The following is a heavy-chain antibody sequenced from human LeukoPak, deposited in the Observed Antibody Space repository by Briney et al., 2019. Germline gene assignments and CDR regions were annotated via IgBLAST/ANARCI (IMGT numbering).Heavy chain of an antibody. V-gene: IGHV4-30-2*01. CDR1: GGSISSGGYY. Sequence: SETLSLTCTVSGGSISSGGYYWSWIRQPPGKGLEWIGYIYHSGSTYYNPSLKSRVTISVDRSKNQFSLKLSSVTAADTAVYYCARDPRYCSSTSCYKDAFDIWGQGTMVTVSS. CDR2: IYHSGST. J-gene: IGHJ3*02. CDR3: ARDPRYCSSTSCYKDAFDI. D-gene: IGHD2-2*02.